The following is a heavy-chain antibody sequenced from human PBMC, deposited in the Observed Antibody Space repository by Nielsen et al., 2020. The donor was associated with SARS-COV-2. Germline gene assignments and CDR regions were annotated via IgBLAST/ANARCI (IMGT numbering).Heavy chain of an antibody. J-gene: IGHJ3*02. CDR3: ATRLHDSFDM. CDR1: GFSFNDFW. CDR2: IWPGDSRT. D-gene: IGHD2-21*01. V-gene: IGHV5-51*01. Sequence: GESLKISCKGIGFSFNDFWIAWVRQRPGKGLEWMGIIWPGDSRTRYSPSLEGHVTVSVDKSTRTAYRRWSSLEASDTATYYCATRLHDSFDMWGQGTTVTVSS.